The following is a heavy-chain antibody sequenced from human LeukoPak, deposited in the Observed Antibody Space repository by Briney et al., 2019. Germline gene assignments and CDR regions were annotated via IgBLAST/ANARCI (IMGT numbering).Heavy chain of an antibody. Sequence: ASVKVSCKASGGTFSSYAISWVRQAPGQGLEWMGGIIPIFGTANYAQKFQGRVTITADKSTSTAYMELSSLRSEDTAVYYCARDTGDIVATLHYYYYGMDVWGKGTTVTVSS. CDR1: GGTFSSYA. CDR3: ARDTGDIVATLHYYYYGMDV. CDR2: IIPIFGTA. D-gene: IGHD5-12*01. V-gene: IGHV1-69*06. J-gene: IGHJ6*04.